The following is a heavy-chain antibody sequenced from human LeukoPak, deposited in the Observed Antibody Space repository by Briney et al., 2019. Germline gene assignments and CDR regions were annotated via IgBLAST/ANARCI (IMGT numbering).Heavy chain of an antibody. CDR2: IIPIFGTA. D-gene: IGHD2-15*01. V-gene: IGHV1-69*05. CDR3: ARGPPCSGGSCYSGWWFDP. Sequence: GSSVKVSCKASGGTFSSYAISWVRQAPGQGLEWMGRIIPIFGTANYAQKFQGRVTITTDESTSTAYIELSSLRSEDTAVYYCARGPPCSGGSCYSGWWFDPWGQGTLVTVSS. J-gene: IGHJ5*02. CDR1: GGTFSSYA.